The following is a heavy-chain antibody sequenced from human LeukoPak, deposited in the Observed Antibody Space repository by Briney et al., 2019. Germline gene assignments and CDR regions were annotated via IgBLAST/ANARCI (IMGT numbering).Heavy chain of an antibody. CDR1: GGSISSSSYY. CDR3: ARHLAYYGMDV. CDR2: IYYSGST. J-gene: IGHJ6*02. Sequence: PSETLSLTCTVSGGSISSSSYYWGWIRQPPGKGLEWIGSIYYSGSTYYNPSLKSRVTISVDTSKNQFSLKLSSVTAADTAVYYCARHLAYYGMDVWGQGTTVTVSS. V-gene: IGHV4-39*01.